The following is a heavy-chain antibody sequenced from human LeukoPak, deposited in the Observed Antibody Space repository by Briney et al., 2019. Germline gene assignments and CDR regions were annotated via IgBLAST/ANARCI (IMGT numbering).Heavy chain of an antibody. V-gene: IGHV3-64D*09. D-gene: IGHD6-19*01. CDR1: GFTFSSYA. J-gene: IGHJ4*02. Sequence: PGGSLRLSCSASGFTFSSYAMYWVRQAPGKGLEYVSGISSNGGSTYYADSVKGRFTISRDNSKNTLYLQMSSLRAEDTAVYYCVKITSSSGGYYWGQGTLVTVSS. CDR3: VKITSSSGGYY. CDR2: ISSNGGST.